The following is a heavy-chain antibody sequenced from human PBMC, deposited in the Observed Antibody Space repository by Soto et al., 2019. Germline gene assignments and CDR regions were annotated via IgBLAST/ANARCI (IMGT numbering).Heavy chain of an antibody. CDR3: AREGRYSKRAYYYYGMDV. Sequence: XSVKVSCKASGYPFTSYGGIWVRQAPGQGLEWMGWISAYNGNTNYAQKLQCRVTMTTDTSTSTAYMELRSLRSDDTAVYYCAREGRYSKRAYYYYGMDVWGQRTTVTVSS. CDR1: GYPFTSYG. J-gene: IGHJ6*02. V-gene: IGHV1-18*01. D-gene: IGHD4-4*01. CDR2: ISAYNGNT.